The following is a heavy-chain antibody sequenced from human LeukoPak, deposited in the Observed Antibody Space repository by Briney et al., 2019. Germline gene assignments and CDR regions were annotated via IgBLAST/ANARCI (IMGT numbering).Heavy chain of an antibody. CDR1: GFTFSSYA. CDR3: AKGRAGDYYDSSGYSPIFDY. J-gene: IGHJ4*01. V-gene: IGHV3-23*01. D-gene: IGHD3-22*01. Sequence: PGGSLRLSCAASGFTFSSYAMSWVRQAPGKGLEWVSAISGSGGSTYYADSVKGRFTISRDNSKNTLYLQMNSLRAEDTAVYYCAKGRAGDYYDSSGYSPIFDYWGQEPWSPSPQ. CDR2: ISGSGGST.